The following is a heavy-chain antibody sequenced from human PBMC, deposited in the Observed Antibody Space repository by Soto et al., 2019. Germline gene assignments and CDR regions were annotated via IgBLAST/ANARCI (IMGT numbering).Heavy chain of an antibody. CDR2: TTDTGGDT. Sequence: GGSLRLSCVASGITFGSRAMSWVRQAPGEGLEWVSTTTDTGGDTKYADSVRGRFTISRDNSKSTLYLQMNSLRVEDTAVYYCATLYSGYVDYWGQGTPVTVSS. CDR1: GITFGSRA. J-gene: IGHJ4*02. V-gene: IGHV3-23*01. CDR3: ATLYSGYVDY. D-gene: IGHD5-12*01.